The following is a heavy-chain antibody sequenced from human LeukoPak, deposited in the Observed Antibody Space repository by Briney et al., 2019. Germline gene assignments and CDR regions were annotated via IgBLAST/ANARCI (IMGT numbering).Heavy chain of an antibody. D-gene: IGHD2-15*01. CDR2: INAGNGHT. Sequence: ASVKVSCKASGYTLSNYAIHWVRQAPGQRFEWMGWINAGNGHTKYSQKFQGRVTITRDTSASTAYMELSSLRSEDTAVYYCARDIVVVVVAHEGYYYYGMDVWGQGTTVTVSS. CDR3: ARDIVVVVVAHEGYYYYGMDV. CDR1: GYTLSNYA. J-gene: IGHJ6*02. V-gene: IGHV1-3*01.